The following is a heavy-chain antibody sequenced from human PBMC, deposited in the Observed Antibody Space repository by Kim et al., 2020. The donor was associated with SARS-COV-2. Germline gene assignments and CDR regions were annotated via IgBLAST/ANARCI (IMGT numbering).Heavy chain of an antibody. CDR3: ARNLVVPAAIVSSWYFSRNHGFDY. CDR2: INPSGGST. CDR1: GYTFTSYY. V-gene: IGHV1-46*01. Sequence: ASVKVSCKASGYTFTSYYMHWVRQAPGQGLEWMGIINPSGGSTSYAQKFQGRVTMTRDTSTSTVYMELSSLRSEDTAVYYCARNLVVPAAIVSSWYFSRNHGFDYWGQGTLVTVSS. D-gene: IGHD2-2*01. J-gene: IGHJ4*02.